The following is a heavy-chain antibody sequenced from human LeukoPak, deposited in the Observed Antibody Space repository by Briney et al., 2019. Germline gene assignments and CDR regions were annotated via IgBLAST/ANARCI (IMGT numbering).Heavy chain of an antibody. CDR2: ISGIGGYT. D-gene: IGHD6-6*01. CDR3: TRNDNWGGSSSYLDY. Sequence: GGSLRLSCAASGFTFSDYYMNWIRQTPGKGLEWVSYISGIGGYTNYADSVKGRFTISRDNGKNSLYLQMNSLRAEDTAVYYCTRNDNWGGSSSYLDYWGQGTLVTVSS. CDR1: GFTFSDYY. J-gene: IGHJ4*02. V-gene: IGHV3-11*06.